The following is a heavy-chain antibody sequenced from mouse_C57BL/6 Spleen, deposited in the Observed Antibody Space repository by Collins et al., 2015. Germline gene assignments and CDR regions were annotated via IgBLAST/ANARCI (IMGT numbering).Heavy chain of an antibody. Sequence: QVQLQQPGAELVKPGASVKLSCKASGYTFTSYWMHWVKQRPGQGLEWIGMIHPNSGSTNYNEKFKSRATLTVDKSSSTAYMQLSSLTSEDSAVYYCARGWVSYYFDYWGQGTTLTVSS. CDR1: GYTFTSYW. J-gene: IGHJ2*01. CDR2: IHPNSGST. V-gene: IGHV1-64*01. CDR3: ARGWVSYYFDY.